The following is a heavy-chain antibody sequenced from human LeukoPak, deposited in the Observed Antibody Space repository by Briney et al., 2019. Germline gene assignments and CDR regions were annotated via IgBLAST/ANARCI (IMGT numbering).Heavy chain of an antibody. J-gene: IGHJ4*02. CDR2: IYSGGST. D-gene: IGHD2-8*02. V-gene: IGHV3-66*01. CDR3: TKGATLVPQGDFEY. Sequence: GGSLRLSCAASGFTVSSNYMSWVRQAPGKGLEWVSVIYSGGSTYYADSVKGRFTISRDNSKNTLYLQMNSLIVEDTAIYYCTKGATLVPQGDFEYWGQGTLVTVSS. CDR1: GFTVSSNY.